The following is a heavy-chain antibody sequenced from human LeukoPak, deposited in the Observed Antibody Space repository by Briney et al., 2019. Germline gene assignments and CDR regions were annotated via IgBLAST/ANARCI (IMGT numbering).Heavy chain of an antibody. V-gene: IGHV3-49*04. CDR1: GFPSDEVA. J-gene: IGHJ4*02. CDR2: IRLIVYGGAA. Sequence: GGSLSLSCTTSGFPSDEVAMGGVPEPAGKGVGWVFFIRLIVYGGAAEYAASVKGRFIISRDDSKGIAYLQMNSLKTEATAVYYCSRNGLLDFDYWGQGSRVIVSP. CDR3: SRNGLLDFDY. D-gene: IGHD2-15*01.